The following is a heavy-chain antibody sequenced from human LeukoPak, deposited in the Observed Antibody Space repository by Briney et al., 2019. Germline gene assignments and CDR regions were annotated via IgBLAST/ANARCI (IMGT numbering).Heavy chain of an antibody. V-gene: IGHV4-31*03. J-gene: IGHJ4*02. CDR1: GGSISSGGYY. CDR3: AKDAPSPLEVAGTIFDY. Sequence: PSETLSLTCTVSGGSISSGGYYWSWIRQHPGKGLEWIGYIYYSGSTYYNPSLKSRVTISVDTSKNQFSLKLSSVTAADTAVYYCAKDAPSPLEVAGTIFDYWGQGTLVTVSS. CDR2: IYYSGST. D-gene: IGHD6-19*01.